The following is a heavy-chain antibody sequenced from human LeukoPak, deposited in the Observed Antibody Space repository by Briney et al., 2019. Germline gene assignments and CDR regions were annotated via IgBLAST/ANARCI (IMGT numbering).Heavy chain of an antibody. J-gene: IGHJ4*02. CDR3: IKGGRHSSSWNDY. Sequence: GGSLRLSCAASGFTFSSYSMNWVRQAPGKGLEWVSSITWNSGSKVYADSVKGRFTISRDNAKNSLYLQMNSLRVGDTAFYYCIKGGRHSSSWNDYWGQGTLVTVSS. V-gene: IGHV3-9*01. D-gene: IGHD6-13*01. CDR2: ITWNSGSK. CDR1: GFTFSSYS.